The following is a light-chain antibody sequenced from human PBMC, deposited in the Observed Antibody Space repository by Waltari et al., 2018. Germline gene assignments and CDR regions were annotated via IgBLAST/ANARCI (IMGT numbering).Light chain of an antibody. Sequence: EIVLTQSPGILSLSPGDTATPSCRASQSVSNNYLAWYQQKPGQAPRLLIYGASSRAPGIPDRFSGAGSGTDFTLTISRLEPEDFAVYFCQQYGNSPPTFGGGTEVEIE. CDR2: GAS. CDR3: QQYGNSPPT. J-gene: IGKJ4*01. CDR1: QSVSNNY. V-gene: IGKV3-20*01.